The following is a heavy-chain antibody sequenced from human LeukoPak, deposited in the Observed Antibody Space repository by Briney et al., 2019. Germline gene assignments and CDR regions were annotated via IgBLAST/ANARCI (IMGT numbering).Heavy chain of an antibody. D-gene: IGHD6-19*01. CDR2: INIDGTST. CDR3: AKVGSGWTLGFDP. CDR1: GFTFSSYW. Sequence: GGSLRLSCAASGFTFSSYWMHWVRQDPSKGLVWVSRINIDGTSTAYADSVKGRFTVSRDNAKNTLYLQMDSLRAEDTAVYYCAKVGSGWTLGFDPWGQGTLVTVSS. V-gene: IGHV3-74*01. J-gene: IGHJ5*02.